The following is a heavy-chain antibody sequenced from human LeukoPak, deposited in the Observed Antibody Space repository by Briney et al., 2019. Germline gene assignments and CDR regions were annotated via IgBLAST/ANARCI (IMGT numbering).Heavy chain of an antibody. D-gene: IGHD2-15*01. Sequence: PGGSLRLSCAASGFTFSNYGMSWVRQAPGKGLEWVAGISGSGGSTNYADSVKGRFTISRDNPKNTLYLQMNILRAEDTAVYYCARDCSGGSCYSWDVSYGMDVWGQGTTVTVSS. CDR2: ISGSGGST. CDR3: ARDCSGGSCYSWDVSYGMDV. J-gene: IGHJ6*02. CDR1: GFTFSNYG. V-gene: IGHV3-23*01.